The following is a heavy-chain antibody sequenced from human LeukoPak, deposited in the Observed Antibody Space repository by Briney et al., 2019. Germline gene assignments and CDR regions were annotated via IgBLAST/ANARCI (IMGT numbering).Heavy chain of an antibody. Sequence: GGSLRLSCAASGFTFSSYSMNWVRQAPGKGLEWVSSISSNSSYIYYADSVKGRFTISRDNAKNSLYLQMNSLRAEDTAVYYCARDRVDDILTGYYPRPFDYWGQGTLVTVSS. V-gene: IGHV3-21*01. J-gene: IGHJ4*02. D-gene: IGHD3-9*01. CDR3: ARDRVDDILTGYYPRPFDY. CDR2: ISSNSSYI. CDR1: GFTFSSYS.